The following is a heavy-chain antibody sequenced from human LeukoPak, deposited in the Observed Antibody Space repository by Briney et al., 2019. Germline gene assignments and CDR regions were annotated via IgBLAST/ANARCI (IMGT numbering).Heavy chain of an antibody. D-gene: IGHD6-13*01. CDR2: IYSGGST. CDR3: ARETAAAGHNWFDP. V-gene: IGHV3-53*04. Sequence: GGSLRLSCSASGFTVSSNYMSWVSQAPGKGLEWVSVIYSGGSTYYADSVKGRFTISRHNSKNTLYLQMNSLRAEDTAVYYCARETAAAGHNWFDPWGQGTLVTVSS. J-gene: IGHJ5*02. CDR1: GFTVSSNY.